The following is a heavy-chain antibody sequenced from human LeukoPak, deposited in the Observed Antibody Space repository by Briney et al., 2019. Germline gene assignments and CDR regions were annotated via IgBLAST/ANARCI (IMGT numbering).Heavy chain of an antibody. CDR1: GGSISSNNYY. Sequence: PSETLSLTCTVSGGSISSNNYYWGWIRQPPEKGLEWIGSIYYSGSTYYNPSHESRVTISVDTSKNQFSLKLTSVTAADTALYYCANVNRGWFGVGEYWGQGTLVTVSS. V-gene: IGHV4-39*01. CDR3: ANVNRGWFGVGEY. CDR2: IYYSGST. J-gene: IGHJ4*02. D-gene: IGHD3-10*01.